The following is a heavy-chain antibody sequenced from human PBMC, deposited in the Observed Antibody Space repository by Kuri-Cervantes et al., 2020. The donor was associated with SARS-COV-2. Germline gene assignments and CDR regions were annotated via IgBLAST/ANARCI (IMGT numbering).Heavy chain of an antibody. D-gene: IGHD3-22*01. CDR2: IYYSGST. V-gene: IGHV4-59*12. Sequence: SETLSLTCTVSGGSISSYYWSWIRQPPGKGLEWIGYIYYSGSTNYNPSLKSRVTISVDTSKNQFSLKLSSVTAADTAVYYCARGKWLSAYYYYYYGMDVWGRGTTVTVSS. J-gene: IGHJ6*02. CDR3: ARGKWLSAYYYYYYGMDV. CDR1: GGSISSYY.